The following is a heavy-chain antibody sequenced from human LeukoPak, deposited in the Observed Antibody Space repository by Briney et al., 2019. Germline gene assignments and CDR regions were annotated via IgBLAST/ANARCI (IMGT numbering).Heavy chain of an antibody. CDR3: ARVLTMVRGAPYYYGMDV. D-gene: IGHD3-10*01. CDR1: GFTFSSYW. CDR2: IKQDGSEK. J-gene: IGHJ6*02. V-gene: IGHV3-7*01. Sequence: PGGSLRLSRAASGFTFSSYWMSWVRQAPGKGLEWVANIKQDGSEKYYVDSVKGRFTISRDNAKNSLYLQMNSLRAEDTAVYYCARVLTMVRGAPYYYGMDVWGQGTTVTVSS.